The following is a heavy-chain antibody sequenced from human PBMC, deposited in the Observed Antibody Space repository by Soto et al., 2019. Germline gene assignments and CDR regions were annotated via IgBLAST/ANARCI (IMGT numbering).Heavy chain of an antibody. CDR1: VDTFSSDT. CDR2: ITPMVDIA. V-gene: IGHV1-69*02. J-gene: IGHJ4*02. D-gene: IGHD3-9*01. CDR3: ARGARYSDWRKPSFFDY. Sequence: GASVKVSCKASVDTFSSDTISLARQAPGQVLEWMGRITPMVDIANYAQKFQGRVTITADKSTTTAYMEMSSLRSEDTAVYYCARGARYSDWRKPSFFDYWGQGTLVTVS.